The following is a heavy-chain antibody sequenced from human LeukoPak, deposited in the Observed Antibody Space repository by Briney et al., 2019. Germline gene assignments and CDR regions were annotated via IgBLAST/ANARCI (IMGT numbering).Heavy chain of an antibody. J-gene: IGHJ4*02. D-gene: IGHD6-19*01. Sequence: GGSLRLSCAASGFTFSSYAMSWVRQAPGKGLEWVSAISGSGGSTYYADSVKGRFTISRDNSKNTLYLQMNSRRAEDTAVYYCAKDIRSGWYPYYFDYWGQGTLVTVSS. CDR3: AKDIRSGWYPYYFDY. V-gene: IGHV3-23*01. CDR1: GFTFSSYA. CDR2: ISGSGGST.